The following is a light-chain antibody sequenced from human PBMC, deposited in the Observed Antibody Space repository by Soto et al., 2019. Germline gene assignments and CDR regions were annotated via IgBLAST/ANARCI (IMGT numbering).Light chain of an antibody. CDR1: QTVSDN. CDR3: QQYNNWPHT. V-gene: IGKV3-15*01. J-gene: IGKJ3*01. Sequence: EIVLTQSPAILSASPGERATLSCRASQTVSDNLAWYQQKPGQSPRLLIYGASTRATDIPVRFSGSGSGTEFTLTISSLQSEDFAVYYCQQYNNWPHTFGPGTKVDIK. CDR2: GAS.